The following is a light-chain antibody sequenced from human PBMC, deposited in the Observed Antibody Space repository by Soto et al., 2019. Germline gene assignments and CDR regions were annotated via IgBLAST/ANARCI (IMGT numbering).Light chain of an antibody. CDR3: CSYAGSSTYV. V-gene: IGLV2-23*01. CDR1: SRDVGIYNL. Sequence: ALTQPASVSGSPGQSITISCTGTSRDVGIYNLVSWYQLHPGKVPKLIIYEDTKRPSGISSRFSGSESGITAFLTISGLQAEDEADYYCCSYAGSSTYVFGTGTKVTVL. CDR2: EDT. J-gene: IGLJ1*01.